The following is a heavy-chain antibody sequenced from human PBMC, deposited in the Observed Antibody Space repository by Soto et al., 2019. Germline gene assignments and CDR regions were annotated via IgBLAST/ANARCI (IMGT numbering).Heavy chain of an antibody. V-gene: IGHV3-21*01. CDR1: GFTFNDYS. J-gene: IGHJ6*02. CDR2: ISSSGTYI. Sequence: GGPLRLSCEASGFTFNDYSMDWVRQAPEKGLECVSSISSSGTYIYYADSVKGRFAISRDNANNVMYLQMDTLRAEDTAVYYCVRAGHVFDVHYYGMDLWGQGTTVTVSS. D-gene: IGHD3-10*01. CDR3: VRAGHVFDVHYYGMDL.